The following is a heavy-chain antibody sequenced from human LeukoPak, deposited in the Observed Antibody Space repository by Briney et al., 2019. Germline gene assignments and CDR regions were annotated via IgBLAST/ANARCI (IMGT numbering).Heavy chain of an antibody. CDR3: ARSDGYGLVGI. D-gene: IGHD3-10*01. J-gene: IGHJ3*02. CDR1: GVSISSGSNY. V-gene: IGHV4-39*07. Sequence: PSETLSLTCSVSGVSISSGSNYWGWIRQPPGKTLEWIGSIYSSGSTHYNPSLKSRVIILIDTAKNHFSLNLSSVTAADTAVYYCARSDGYGLVGIWGQGTMVAVSS. CDR2: IYSSGST.